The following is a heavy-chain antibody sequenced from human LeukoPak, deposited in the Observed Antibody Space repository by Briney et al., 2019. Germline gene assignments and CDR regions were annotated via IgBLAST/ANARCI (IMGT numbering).Heavy chain of an antibody. D-gene: IGHD2-8*01. CDR1: GYTFTNYY. V-gene: IGHV1-46*01. CDR3: ARDGLYCTNGVCSSDI. Sequence: ASVKVSCKASGYTFTNYYMHWVRQAPGQGLEWMAIINPSGGSTSYAQKFQGRVTMTRDTSTSTVYMELTSLRSEDTAVYYCARDGLYCTNGVCSSDIWGQGTLVTVSS. CDR2: INPSGGST. J-gene: IGHJ3*02.